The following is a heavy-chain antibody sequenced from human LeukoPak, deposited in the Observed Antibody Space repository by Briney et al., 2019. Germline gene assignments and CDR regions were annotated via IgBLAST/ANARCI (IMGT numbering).Heavy chain of an antibody. Sequence: GASVKVSCKASGYTFTGYYMHWVRQAPGQGLEWMGWINPNSGGTNYAQKLQGRVTMTTDTSTSTAYMELRSLRSDDTAVYYCARRTTVTTENDYWGQGTLVTVSS. D-gene: IGHD4-17*01. J-gene: IGHJ4*02. CDR3: ARRTTVTTENDY. CDR1: GYTFTGYY. CDR2: INPNSGGT. V-gene: IGHV1-2*02.